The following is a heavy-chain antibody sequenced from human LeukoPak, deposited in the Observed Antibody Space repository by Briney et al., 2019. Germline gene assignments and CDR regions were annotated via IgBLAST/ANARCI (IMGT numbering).Heavy chain of an antibody. CDR1: GFTFSSYG. D-gene: IGHD3-22*01. Sequence: SGRSLRLSCAASGFTFSSYGMHWVRQAPGKGLEWVAFIRYDGSNKYYADSVKGRFTISRDNSKNTVYLQMNSLRAEDTAVYYCARDQYYYDSSGYFYDFWGQGTLVTVSS. J-gene: IGHJ4*02. CDR2: IRYDGSNK. V-gene: IGHV3-33*08. CDR3: ARDQYYYDSSGYFYDF.